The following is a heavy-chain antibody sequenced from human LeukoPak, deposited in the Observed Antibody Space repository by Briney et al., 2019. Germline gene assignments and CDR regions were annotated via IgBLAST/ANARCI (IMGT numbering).Heavy chain of an antibody. J-gene: IGHJ4*02. V-gene: IGHV3-23*01. CDR2: ISGSGDGT. CDR1: GFTFSSYA. CDR3: AEPTEPTKYYGRD. D-gene: IGHD3-10*01. Sequence: GGSLRLSCAASGFTFSSYAMNWVRQAPGKGLEWVSGISGSGDGTYYADSVRGRFTISRDNSKNTLFLQMNSLRADDTAIYYCAEPTEPTKYYGRDWGQGTLVTVSS.